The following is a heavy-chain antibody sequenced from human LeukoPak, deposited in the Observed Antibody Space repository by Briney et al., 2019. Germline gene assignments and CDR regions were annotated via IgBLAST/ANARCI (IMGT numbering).Heavy chain of an antibody. D-gene: IGHD3-22*01. CDR2: ISGSGGSI. Sequence: GGSLRLSCAASGFTFSSYAMSWVRQAPGKGLEWVSAISGSGGSIGYADSVKGRFTISRDNSKNTLYLQMNSLRAEDTAVYYCATRGTYYYDSSGYYHDDYWGQGTLVTVSS. V-gene: IGHV3-23*01. CDR1: GFTFSSYA. CDR3: ATRGTYYYDSSGYYHDDY. J-gene: IGHJ4*02.